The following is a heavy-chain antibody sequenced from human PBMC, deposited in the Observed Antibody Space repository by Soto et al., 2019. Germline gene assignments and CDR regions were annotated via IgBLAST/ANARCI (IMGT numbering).Heavy chain of an antibody. V-gene: IGHV1-2*06. J-gene: IGHJ5*02. CDR3: AREETDAASHEGNWFDP. Sequence: QVQLVQSGAEVKKPGASVKVSCKASGYTFTAYYMHWVRQAPGQGLEWMGRINPNSGGSNYAQKFQGRVTMTRDTSISTAYMELSRLRSDDTAIYYCAREETDAASHEGNWFDPWGQGTLVTVSS. CDR2: INPNSGGS. CDR1: GYTFTAYY. D-gene: IGHD2-15*01.